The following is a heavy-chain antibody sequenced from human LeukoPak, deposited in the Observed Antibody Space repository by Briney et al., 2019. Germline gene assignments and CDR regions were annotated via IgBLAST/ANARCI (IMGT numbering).Heavy chain of an antibody. Sequence: GGSLRLSCTASKFTFSNYGMQWVRQAPGKGLEWVAVVSSDGGTKYYADSVKGRFTISRDNSRNTMYLQMDSLRAEDTAVYYCARGRPHGNDYWGQGTLVTVSS. J-gene: IGHJ4*02. CDR1: KFTFSNYG. CDR2: VSSDGGTK. V-gene: IGHV3-30*03. CDR3: ARGRPHGNDY. D-gene: IGHD4-23*01.